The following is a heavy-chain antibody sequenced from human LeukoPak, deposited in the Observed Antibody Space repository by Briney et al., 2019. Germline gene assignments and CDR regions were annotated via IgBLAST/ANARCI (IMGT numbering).Heavy chain of an antibody. CDR1: GFTFSSYS. V-gene: IGHV3-21*01. J-gene: IGHJ4*02. CDR3: AKDRYSGLNTIDY. CDR2: ISGSSSYI. D-gene: IGHD6-13*01. Sequence: GGSLRLSCAASGFTFSSYSMNWVRLAPGKGLEWVSSISGSSSYIYYADSVKGRFTISRDNAKNSLYLQMNTLRAEDTAVYYCAKDRYSGLNTIDYWGQGTLVTVSS.